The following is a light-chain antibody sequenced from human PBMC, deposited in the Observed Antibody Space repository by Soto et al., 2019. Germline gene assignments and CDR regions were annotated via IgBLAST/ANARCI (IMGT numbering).Light chain of an antibody. J-gene: IGLJ1*01. CDR3: SSYTSGSSHYV. Sequence: QSVLTQPASVSGSPGQSITISCTGTSSDVGAYYSVSWYQHHPGKAPKLIIYGVTNRPSGVSNRFSGSKSGNTASLTISGLHAEDEADYHCSSYTSGSSHYVFGTGPKLTVL. CDR2: GVT. CDR1: SSDVGAYYS. V-gene: IGLV2-14*01.